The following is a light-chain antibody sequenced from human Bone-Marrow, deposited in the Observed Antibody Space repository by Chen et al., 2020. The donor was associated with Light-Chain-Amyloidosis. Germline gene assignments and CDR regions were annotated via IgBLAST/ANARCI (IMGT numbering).Light chain of an antibody. J-gene: IGLJ3*02. CDR2: DDS. CDR3: QVWDRSSDRPV. V-gene: IGLV3-21*02. Sequence: SSVLPQPSSVSVAPGQTDTIARGGNNIGSTSVHWYQQTPGQAPLLVVYDDSDRPSGIPERLSGSNAGNTATLTISRVEAGDEADYYCQVWDRSSDRPVFGGGTKLTVL. CDR1: NIGSTS.